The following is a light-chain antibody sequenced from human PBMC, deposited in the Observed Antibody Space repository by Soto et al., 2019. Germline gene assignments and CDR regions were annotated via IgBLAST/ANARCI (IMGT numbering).Light chain of an antibody. J-gene: IGLJ1*01. Sequence: QSVLTHPASVSGSPGQSITISCTGTSIDVGSYNLVSWYQQHPGKAPKLMIYEGSKRPSGVSNRSSGSKSGNTASLTISGLQAEDEADYYCCSYAGSSTFFYVLXTGTKVTVL. V-gene: IGLV2-23*03. CDR1: SIDVGSYNL. CDR3: CSYAGSSTFFYV. CDR2: EGS.